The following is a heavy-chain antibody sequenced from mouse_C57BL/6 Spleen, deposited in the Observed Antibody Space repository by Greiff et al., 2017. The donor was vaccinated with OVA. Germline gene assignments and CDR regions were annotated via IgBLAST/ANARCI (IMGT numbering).Heavy chain of an antibody. J-gene: IGHJ1*03. CDR3: ARFAPNYDGSSYEYFDV. CDR1: GYTFTDYY. Sequence: QVQLQQSGAELVRPGASVKLSCKASGYTFTDYYINWVKQRPGQGLEWIARIYPGSGNTYYNEKFKGKATLTAEKSSSTAYMQLSILTYEDSAVYFCARFAPNYDGSSYEYFDVWGTGTTVTVSS. CDR2: IYPGSGNT. V-gene: IGHV1-76*01. D-gene: IGHD1-1*01.